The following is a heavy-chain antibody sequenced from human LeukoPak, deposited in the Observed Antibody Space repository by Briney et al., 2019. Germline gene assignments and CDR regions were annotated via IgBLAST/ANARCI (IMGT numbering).Heavy chain of an antibody. J-gene: IGHJ4*02. CDR2: ISSSSSYI. CDR1: GFTFSSYS. CDR3: AREREGHFGY. D-gene: IGHD1-26*01. Sequence: GGSLRLSCAASGFTFSSYSMNWVRQAPGKGLEWVSSISSSSSYIYYADSVKGRFTISRDNAKNSLYLQMNSLRVEDTAVYYCAREREGHFGYWGQGTLVTVSS. V-gene: IGHV3-21*01.